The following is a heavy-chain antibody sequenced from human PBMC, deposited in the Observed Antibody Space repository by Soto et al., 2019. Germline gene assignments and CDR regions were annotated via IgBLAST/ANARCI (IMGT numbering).Heavy chain of an antibody. Sequence: ASVKVSCKVSGYTLTELSMHWVRQAPGKGLEWMGGFDPDDGETIYAQKFQGRVTITADTSTDTAYMELSSLRSEDTAVYYCARSPAPTSHVDYWGQGTLVTVSS. CDR1: GYTLTELS. V-gene: IGHV1-24*01. J-gene: IGHJ4*02. D-gene: IGHD3-16*01. CDR3: ARSPAPTSHVDY. CDR2: FDPDDGET.